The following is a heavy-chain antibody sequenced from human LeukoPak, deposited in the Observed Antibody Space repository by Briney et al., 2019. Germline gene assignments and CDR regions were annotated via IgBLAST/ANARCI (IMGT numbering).Heavy chain of an antibody. D-gene: IGHD4-17*01. CDR2: IYYSGST. J-gene: IGHJ4*02. Sequence: SETLSLTCTVSGGSISSYYWSWIRQPPGKGLEWIGYIYYSGSTNYNPSLRSRVTISLDTSKNQFSLKLSSVTAADTAVYYCARGGNYGDYDGYFDYWGQGTLVTVSS. CDR1: GGSISSYY. CDR3: ARGGNYGDYDGYFDY. V-gene: IGHV4-59*08.